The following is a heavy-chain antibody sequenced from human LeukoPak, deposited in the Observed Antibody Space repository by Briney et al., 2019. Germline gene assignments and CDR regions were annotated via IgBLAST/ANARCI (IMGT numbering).Heavy chain of an antibody. D-gene: IGHD3-22*01. CDR3: ARERAPYYYDSSGYRGVFDY. Sequence: PGGSLRLSCAASGFTFSSYAMSWVRQAPGKGLEWVSAISGSGDSTYYADSVKGRFTISRDNAKNSLYLQMNSLRAEDTAVYYCARERAPYYYDSSGYRGVFDYWGQGTLVTVSS. J-gene: IGHJ4*02. CDR1: GFTFSSYA. V-gene: IGHV3-23*01. CDR2: ISGSGDST.